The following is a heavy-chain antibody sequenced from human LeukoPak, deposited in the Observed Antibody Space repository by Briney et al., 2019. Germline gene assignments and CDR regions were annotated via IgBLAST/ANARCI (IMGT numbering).Heavy chain of an antibody. CDR1: GGSFSGYY. J-gene: IGHJ2*01. V-gene: IGHV4-34*01. CDR3: ARGLHDRKRYFDL. Sequence: PSETLSLTCAVYGGSFSGYYWSWIRQPPGKGLEWIGEINHSGSTNNNPSLKSRVTISVDTSKNQFSLKLSSVTAADTAVYYCARGLHDRKRYFDLWGRGTLVTVSS. CDR2: INHSGST. D-gene: IGHD3-22*01.